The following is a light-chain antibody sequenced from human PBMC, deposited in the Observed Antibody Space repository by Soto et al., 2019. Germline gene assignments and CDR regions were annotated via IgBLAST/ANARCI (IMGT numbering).Light chain of an antibody. V-gene: IGKV3-20*01. Sequence: EIVLTQSPGTLSLSPGERATLSCRASQNINSSYLAWYQQKPDQAPRLLIYGASSRATGIPDRFSGSGSGTDFTLTISRLEPEDFAVYYCQQYGSSPLYTFGQGTKLEIK. CDR2: GAS. CDR1: QNINSSY. J-gene: IGKJ2*01. CDR3: QQYGSSPLYT.